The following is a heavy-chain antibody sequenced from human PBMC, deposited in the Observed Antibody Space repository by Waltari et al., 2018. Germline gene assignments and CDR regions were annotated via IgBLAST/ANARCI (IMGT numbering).Heavy chain of an antibody. CDR3: ARQRPAALVAWFDS. D-gene: IGHD2-2*01. V-gene: IGHV4-39*07. CDR2: VDDSGNS. J-gene: IGHJ5*01. Sequence: QLQLQDSGPGMAKPSEPLSLSSSVSGYSISRRHYYWGWIRQPPGKGLEWIGSVDDSGNSYYNPSLKSRVDISTDTSKNQLSLRLTSVTAADSAVYHCARQRPAALVAWFDSWGQGTPVIVSS. CDR1: GYSISRRHYY.